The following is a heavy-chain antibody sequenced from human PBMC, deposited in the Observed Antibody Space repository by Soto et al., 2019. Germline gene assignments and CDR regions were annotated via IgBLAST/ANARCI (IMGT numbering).Heavy chain of an antibody. D-gene: IGHD2-15*01. V-gene: IGHV4-39*01. Sequence: QLQLQESGPGLVKPSETLSLTCTVSGGSISSGRYYWGWIRQPPGKGLEWIGSIYYSGSTYSNPSLKSRVTIFVDTSKNQFSLRLSSVTAADTAVYYCARHSDCSGGSCYSEYFAVGNWFDPWGQGTLATVSS. CDR2: IYYSGST. CDR1: GGSISSGRYY. CDR3: ARHSDCSGGSCYSEYFAVGNWFDP. J-gene: IGHJ5*02.